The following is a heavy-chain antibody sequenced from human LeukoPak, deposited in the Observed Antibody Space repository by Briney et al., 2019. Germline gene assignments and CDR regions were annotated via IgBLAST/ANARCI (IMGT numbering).Heavy chain of an antibody. Sequence: SETLSLTCTVSGGSISSGGYYWSWIRQHPGKGLEWIGYIYYSGSTYYNPSLKSRVTISVDTSKNQFSLKLSSVTAADTAVYYCARDHPLGYSGSYGALDIWGQGTMVTVSS. CDR2: IYYSGST. CDR1: GGSISSGGYY. J-gene: IGHJ3*02. CDR3: ARDHPLGYSGSYGALDI. D-gene: IGHD1-26*01. V-gene: IGHV4-31*03.